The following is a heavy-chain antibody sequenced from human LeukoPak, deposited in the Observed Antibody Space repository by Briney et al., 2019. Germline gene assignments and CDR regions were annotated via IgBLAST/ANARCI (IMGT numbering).Heavy chain of an antibody. V-gene: IGHV4-59*01. CDR1: GGSIRGYY. D-gene: IGHD2-2*01. CDR3: ARYCSSTSCSGPYHFDC. Sequence: SETLSLTCSVPGGSIRGYYWSWIRQPPGKGLEWIGYISDSGTTNYNPSLKSRVTISVDTSKNQFSLKLSSVTAADTAVYYCARYCSSTSCSGPYHFDCWGQGTLVTVSS. J-gene: IGHJ4*02. CDR2: ISDSGTT.